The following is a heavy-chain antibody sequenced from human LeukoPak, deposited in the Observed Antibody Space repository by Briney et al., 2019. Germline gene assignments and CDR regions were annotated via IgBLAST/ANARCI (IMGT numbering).Heavy chain of an antibody. J-gene: IGHJ4*02. V-gene: IGHV1-46*01. D-gene: IGHD5-18*01. CDR3: ARDRTYSYGYGVTLDY. CDR1: GYTFTSYY. Sequence: ASVKVSCKASGYTFTSYYMHWVRQAPGQGLEWMGIINPSGGSTSYAQKFQGRVTMTRDTSTSTVYMELSSLRSEDTAVYCCARDRTYSYGYGVTLDYWGQGTLVTVSS. CDR2: INPSGGST.